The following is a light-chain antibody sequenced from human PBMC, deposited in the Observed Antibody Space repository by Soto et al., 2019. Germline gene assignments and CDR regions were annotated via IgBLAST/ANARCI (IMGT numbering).Light chain of an antibody. J-gene: IGKJ5*01. CDR2: STS. Sequence: DVQFAPNKSFPSASLGDGVTITCRASQGISGYLAWYQQKPGKVPKLLIYSTSTLQSGVPSRFSGSASGTEFTLTISSLQPEDFATYYCQQLNTYLITFGQGTRLEIK. V-gene: IGKV1-9*01. CDR1: QGISGY. CDR3: QQLNTYLIT.